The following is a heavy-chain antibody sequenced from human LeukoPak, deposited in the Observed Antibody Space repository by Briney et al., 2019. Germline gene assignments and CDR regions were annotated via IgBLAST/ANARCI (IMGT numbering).Heavy chain of an antibody. CDR1: GFTFDDYA. CDR3: ARDRRIAVAGTAARMVYYGMDV. V-gene: IGHV4-59*01. J-gene: IGHJ6*02. D-gene: IGHD6-19*01. CDR2: IYYSGST. Sequence: GSLRLSCAASGFTFDDYAMHWVRQPPGKGLEWIGYIYYSGSTNYNPSLKSRVTISVDTSKNQFSLKVSSVTAADTAVYYCARDRRIAVAGTAARMVYYGMDVWGQGTTVTVSS.